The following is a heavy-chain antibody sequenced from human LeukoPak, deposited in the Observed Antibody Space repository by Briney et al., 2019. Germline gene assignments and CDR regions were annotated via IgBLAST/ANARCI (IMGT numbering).Heavy chain of an antibody. CDR1: GYTFTSYY. V-gene: IGHV1-46*01. CDR3: ARDPLLYSSSWYFDY. D-gene: IGHD6-13*01. J-gene: IGHJ4*02. Sequence: ASVKVSCKASGYTFTSYYMHWVRQAPGQGLEWMGIINPSGGSTSYAQKFQGRVTMTRDTSTSTVYMELSSLRSEDTAVYYCARDPLLYSSSWYFDYWGQGTLVTVSS. CDR2: INPSGGST.